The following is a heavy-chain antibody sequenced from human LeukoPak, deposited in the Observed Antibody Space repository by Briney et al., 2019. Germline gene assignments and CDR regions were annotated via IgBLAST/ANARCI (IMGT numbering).Heavy chain of an antibody. J-gene: IGHJ4*02. Sequence: GESLKISCKGSGYSFTSYWIGWVRQMPGKGLEWMGSIYPGDSDTRYSPSFQGQVTISADKSISTAYLQWSSLKASDTAMYYCARHRSERRDGYNPFDYWGQGTLVTVSS. CDR2: IYPGDSDT. V-gene: IGHV5-51*01. D-gene: IGHD5-24*01. CDR1: GYSFTSYW. CDR3: ARHRSERRDGYNPFDY.